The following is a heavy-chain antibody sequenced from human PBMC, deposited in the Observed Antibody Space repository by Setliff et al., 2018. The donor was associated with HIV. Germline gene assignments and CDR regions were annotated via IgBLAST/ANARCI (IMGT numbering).Heavy chain of an antibody. V-gene: IGHV3-23*01. J-gene: IGHJ4*02. Sequence: GSLRLSCAANGFSFSSYAMSWVRQAPGKGLEWVSGIGGSGGSTYYADSVKGRFTISRDNAKNSLYLQVNSLRVEDSAVYCCASPTYYNFLNWGQGTLVTVSS. CDR1: GFSFSSYA. D-gene: IGHD3-9*01. CDR2: IGGSGGST. CDR3: ASPTYYNFLN.